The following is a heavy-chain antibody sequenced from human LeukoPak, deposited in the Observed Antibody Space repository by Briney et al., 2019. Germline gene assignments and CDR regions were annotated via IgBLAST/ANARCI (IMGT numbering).Heavy chain of an antibody. Sequence: GRSLRLSCAASGFTFSIYWMSWVRQAPGKGLEWVANIKQDGSEKYYVDSVKGRFTISRDNAKNSLYLQMNSLRAEDTAVYYCARNRYYYGSGSYYYFDYWGQGTLVTVSS. CDR3: ARNRYYYGSGSYYYFDY. CDR2: IKQDGSEK. V-gene: IGHV3-7*01. J-gene: IGHJ4*02. CDR1: GFTFSIYW. D-gene: IGHD3-10*01.